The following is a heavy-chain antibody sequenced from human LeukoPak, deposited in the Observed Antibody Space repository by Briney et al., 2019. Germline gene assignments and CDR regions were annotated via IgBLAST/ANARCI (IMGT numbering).Heavy chain of an antibody. Sequence: GGSLRLSCAASGFTLSNFWMSWVRQAPGKGLEWVSVIYSGGSTYYADSVKGRFTISRDNSKNTLYLQMNSLRAEDTAVYYCARVDYGDYGFDYWGQGTLVTVSS. CDR1: GFTLSNFW. V-gene: IGHV3-66*01. J-gene: IGHJ4*02. CDR2: IYSGGST. CDR3: ARVDYGDYGFDY. D-gene: IGHD4-17*01.